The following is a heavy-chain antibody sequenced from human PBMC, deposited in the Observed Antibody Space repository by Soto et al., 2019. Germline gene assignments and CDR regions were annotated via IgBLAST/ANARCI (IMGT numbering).Heavy chain of an antibody. CDR2: TYYISKCYN. V-gene: IGHV6-1*01. Sequence: SQTLEHPRAICWGSVCSKRDSWNWIRQSQGRGLECLGRTYYISKCYNDYALSVKSRITINPDTSKNQLSLQLNSVTPEDTAVYYCSHKQEAATVPPNYYYGMDVWGQGTTVTVSS. J-gene: IGHJ6*02. CDR1: WGSVCSKRDS. D-gene: IGHD2-15*01. CDR3: SHKQEAATVPPNYYYGMDV.